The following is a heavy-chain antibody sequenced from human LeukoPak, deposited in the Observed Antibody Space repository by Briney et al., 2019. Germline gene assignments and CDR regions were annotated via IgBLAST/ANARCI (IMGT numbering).Heavy chain of an antibody. V-gene: IGHV1-69*06. D-gene: IGHD4-23*01. CDR2: IIPIFGTA. J-gene: IGHJ6*03. Sequence: SVKVSCKASGGTFSSYAISWVRQAPGQGLEWMGGIIPIFGTANYAQKFQGRVTITADKSTSTAYMELSSLRSEDTAVYYCARVPGGNHYYYYYYMDVWGKGTTVTVSS. CDR3: ARVPGGNHYYYYYYMDV. CDR1: GGTFSSYA.